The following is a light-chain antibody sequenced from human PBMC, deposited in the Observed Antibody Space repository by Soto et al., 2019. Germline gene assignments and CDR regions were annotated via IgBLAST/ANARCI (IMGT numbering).Light chain of an antibody. J-gene: IGKJ4*01. CDR1: QGIRND. V-gene: IGKV1-17*01. CDR2: AAS. Sequence: DIQMTQSPSSLSASVGDRVTITCRASQGIRNDVGWYQQKPGKAPKRLIYAASSLQSGVPSRFSGSGSGTEFTLTISSLQPEDFATYYGLQHNSYPLTFGGGTRVDIK. CDR3: LQHNSYPLT.